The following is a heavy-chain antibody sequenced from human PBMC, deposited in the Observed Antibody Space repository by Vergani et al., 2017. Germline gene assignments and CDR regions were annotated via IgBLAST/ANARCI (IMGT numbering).Heavy chain of an antibody. CDR1: GFTFSSYG. CDR2: ISYDGSNK. CDR3: AKGHIAAVVTRLPN. V-gene: IGHV3-30*18. D-gene: IGHD6-13*01. J-gene: IGHJ4*02. Sequence: QVQLVESGGGVVQPGRSLRLSCAASGFTFSSYGMHWVRQAPGKGLEWVAVISYDGSNKYYADSVKGRFTISRDNSKNTLYLQMNSLRAEDTAVYYCAKGHIAAVVTRLPNWGQGTLVTVSS.